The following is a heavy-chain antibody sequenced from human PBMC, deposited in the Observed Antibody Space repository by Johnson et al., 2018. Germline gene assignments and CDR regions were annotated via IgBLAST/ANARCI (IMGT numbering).Heavy chain of an antibody. CDR2: LSGRGRTT. CDR3: VRDQYYAFDI. Sequence: EVQLVESGGGFVQPGGSLRLSCAASGFTFNYYVLTWVRQAPGKGLEWVSSLSGRGRTTFYADSVKGRFIISRDNAKDSLYLQMNSLRDEDTAVYYCVRDQYYAFDIWGQGTMVTVSS. V-gene: IGHV3-48*02. J-gene: IGHJ3*02. CDR1: GFTFNYYV. D-gene: IGHD3-10*01.